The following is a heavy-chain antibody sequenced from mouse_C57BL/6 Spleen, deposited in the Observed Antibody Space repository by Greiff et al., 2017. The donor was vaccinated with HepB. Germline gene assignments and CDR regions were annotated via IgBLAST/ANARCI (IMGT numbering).Heavy chain of an antibody. V-gene: IGHV1-39*01. CDR3: ARLSFFYYNYAMDY. J-gene: IGHJ4*01. D-gene: IGHD2-1*01. CDR1: GYSFTDYN. CDR2: INPNYGTT. Sequence: EVKLVESGPELVKPGASVKISCKASGYSFTDYNMNWVKQSNGKSLEWIGVINPNYGTTSYNQKFKGKATLTVDQSSSTAYMQLNSLTSEDSAVYDCARLSFFYYNYAMDYWGQGTSVTVSS.